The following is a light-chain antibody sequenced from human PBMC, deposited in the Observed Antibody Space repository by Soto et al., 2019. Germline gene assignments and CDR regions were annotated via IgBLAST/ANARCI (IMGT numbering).Light chain of an antibody. V-gene: IGKV1-33*01. CDR3: QQYDNLPPLT. J-gene: IGKJ4*01. CDR1: QDIRNY. Sequence: DIQMTQSPSSLSASVGDRVTITCQASQDIRNYLNWYQQKPGKATKLLIYDASNLETGVPSRFSGSGSGTDFTLTISNLQPEDIATYYCQQYDNLPPLTFGGGTKVEIK. CDR2: DAS.